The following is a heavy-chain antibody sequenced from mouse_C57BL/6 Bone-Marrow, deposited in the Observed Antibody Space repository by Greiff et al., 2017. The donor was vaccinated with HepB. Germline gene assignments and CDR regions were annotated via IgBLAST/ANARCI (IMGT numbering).Heavy chain of an antibody. CDR1: GYTFTSYG. V-gene: IGHV1-81*01. Sequence: QVQLQQPGAELARPGASVKLSCKASGYTFTSYGISWVKQRTGQGLEWIGEIYPRSGNTYYNEKFKGKATLTADKSSSTAYMELRSLTSEDSAVYFCARWSPYDYFFAYWGQGTLVTVSA. CDR3: ARWSPYDYFFAY. CDR2: IYPRSGNT. D-gene: IGHD2-4*01. J-gene: IGHJ3*01.